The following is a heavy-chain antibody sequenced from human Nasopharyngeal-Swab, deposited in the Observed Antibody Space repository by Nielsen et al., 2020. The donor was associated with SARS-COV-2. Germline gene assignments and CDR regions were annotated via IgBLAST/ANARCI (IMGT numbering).Heavy chain of an antibody. D-gene: IGHD3-10*01. CDR1: GFTFSGYA. CDR3: AKVFPYGSGRYSPAWDFHY. CDR2: IPSDGSAE. V-gene: IGHV3-30*01. J-gene: IGHJ4*02. Sequence: GESLKISCEASGFTFSGYAMHWVRKAAGKGLEWVALIPSDGSAEYYADSVKGRFTISRDNSKNTLHPQMNNLRVDDTAVYYCAKVFPYGSGRYSPAWDFHYWGQGTLVVVSS.